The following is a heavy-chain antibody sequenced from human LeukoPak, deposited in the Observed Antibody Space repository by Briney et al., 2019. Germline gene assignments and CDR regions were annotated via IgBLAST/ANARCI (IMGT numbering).Heavy chain of an antibody. Sequence: SETLSLTCTVSDDSISDYYRGWIRQPPGKGLEWIGYFYNSRRSTYNPSLKSRVTISADTSKNHFSLKLNSVTTADTAVYYCTRGAGWLIDYWGQGILVTVSS. D-gene: IGHD3-16*01. J-gene: IGHJ4*02. CDR3: TRGAGWLIDY. CDR1: DDSISDYY. V-gene: IGHV4-59*01. CDR2: FYNSRRS.